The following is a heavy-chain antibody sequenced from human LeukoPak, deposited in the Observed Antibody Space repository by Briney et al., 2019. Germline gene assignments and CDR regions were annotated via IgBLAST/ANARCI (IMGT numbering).Heavy chain of an antibody. D-gene: IGHD6-6*01. CDR1: GGSISSYY. V-gene: IGHV4-59*08. J-gene: IGHJ4*02. Sequence: PSETLSLTCTVSGGSISSYYWSWIRQPPGKGLEWIGYIYYSGSTNYNPSLKSRVTISVDTSKNQISLKLSPVTAADTAVYYCARHRLAARNFDYWGRGTLVTVSS. CDR2: IYYSGST. CDR3: ARHRLAARNFDY.